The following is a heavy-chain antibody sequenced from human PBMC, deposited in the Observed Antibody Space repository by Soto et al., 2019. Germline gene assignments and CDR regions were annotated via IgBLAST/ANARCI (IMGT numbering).Heavy chain of an antibody. D-gene: IGHD6-19*01. Sequence: QVQLVQSGAEVKKPGSSVKVSCKASGGTFSSYAISWVRQAPGQGLEWMGGIIPIFGTANYAQKFQGRVTITADESTSTAYMELSSLRSEDTAVYYCARGPHGYHSSGLNYYYYGMDVWGQGTTVTVSS. CDR3: ARGPHGYHSSGLNYYYYGMDV. J-gene: IGHJ6*02. CDR2: IIPIFGTA. V-gene: IGHV1-69*01. CDR1: GGTFSSYA.